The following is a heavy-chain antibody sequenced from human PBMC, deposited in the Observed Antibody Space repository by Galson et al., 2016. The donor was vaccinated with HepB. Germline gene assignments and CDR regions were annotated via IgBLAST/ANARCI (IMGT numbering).Heavy chain of an antibody. CDR3: ARAVARDYGDYAGH. D-gene: IGHD4-17*01. V-gene: IGHV3-21*01. CDR2: ISSSSSYI. J-gene: IGHJ4*02. Sequence: SLRLSCAASGFTFSSYSMNWVRQAPGKGLEWVSSISSSSSYIYYADSVKGRFTIPRDNAKNSLYLQMNSLRAEDTAVYYCARAVARDYGDYAGHWGQGTLVTVSS. CDR1: GFTFSSYS.